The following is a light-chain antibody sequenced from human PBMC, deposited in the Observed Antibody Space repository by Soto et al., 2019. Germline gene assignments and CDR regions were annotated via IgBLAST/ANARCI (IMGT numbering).Light chain of an antibody. Sequence: DIQMTQSPSSLSASVGDIVTITCRASQGISTYLNWYQQKPGKAPKLLIYAASSLQSGVPSRFSGSGSGTDFTLTISSLQPEDFATYYCQQLNSYRPITFGQGTRLEIK. J-gene: IGKJ5*01. CDR2: AAS. V-gene: IGKV1-17*01. CDR3: QQLNSYRPIT. CDR1: QGISTY.